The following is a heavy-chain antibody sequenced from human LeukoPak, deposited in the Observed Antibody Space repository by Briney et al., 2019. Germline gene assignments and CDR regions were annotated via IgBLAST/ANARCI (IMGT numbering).Heavy chain of an antibody. V-gene: IGHV3-23*01. Sequence: SGGSQRLSCAASGFTFSSYAMSWVRQAPGKGLEWVSAISGSGGSTYYAESVKGRFTISRDNSKNTLYLLMNSLRAEDTAVYYCAKGPCTAAAGCYFDYWGQGTLVTVSS. CDR3: AKGPCTAAAGCYFDY. D-gene: IGHD6-13*01. CDR2: ISGSGGST. J-gene: IGHJ4*02. CDR1: GFTFSSYA.